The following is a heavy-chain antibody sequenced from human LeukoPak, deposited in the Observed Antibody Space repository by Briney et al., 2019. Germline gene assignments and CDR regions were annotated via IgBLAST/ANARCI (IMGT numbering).Heavy chain of an antibody. CDR1: GFSFSSSW. CDR3: ARGAVAGANFDY. J-gene: IGHJ4*02. D-gene: IGHD1-26*01. CDR2: IKQDGSEK. Sequence: GGSLRLSCAASGFSFSSSWMNWVRQAPGKGLEWVANIKQDGSEKYYVDSVKGRFTISRDNAKKTLYLQMNSLRAEDTAVYYCARGAVAGANFDYWGLGTLVTVSS. V-gene: IGHV3-7*01.